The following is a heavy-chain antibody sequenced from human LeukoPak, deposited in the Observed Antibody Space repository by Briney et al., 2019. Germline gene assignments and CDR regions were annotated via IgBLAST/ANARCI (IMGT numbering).Heavy chain of an antibody. CDR2: IYHSGST. CDR3: ARRPIAAAGTPLPIVYGP. V-gene: IGHV4-38-2*02. Sequence: SETLSLTCTVSGYSISSGYYWGWLRQPPGKGLEWFGSIYHSGSTYYNPSLKSRVTISVDTSKNQFSLKLSSVTAADTAVYYCARRPIAAAGTPLPIVYGPWGQGTLVTVSS. J-gene: IGHJ5*02. D-gene: IGHD6-13*01. CDR1: GYSISSGYY.